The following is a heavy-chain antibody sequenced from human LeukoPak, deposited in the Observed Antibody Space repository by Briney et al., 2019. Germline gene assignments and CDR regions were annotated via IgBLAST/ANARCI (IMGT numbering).Heavy chain of an antibody. J-gene: IGHJ5*02. CDR1: GGSISSYY. V-gene: IGHV4-59*01. Sequence: SETLSLTCTVSGGSISSYYWSWIRQPPGKGLEWIGYIYYSGSTNYKPSLKSRVTISVDTSKNQFPLKLNSVTAADTAVYYCARGGYYGSGNDFRFDPWGQGTLVTVSS. CDR2: IYYSGST. D-gene: IGHD3-10*01. CDR3: ARGGYYGSGNDFRFDP.